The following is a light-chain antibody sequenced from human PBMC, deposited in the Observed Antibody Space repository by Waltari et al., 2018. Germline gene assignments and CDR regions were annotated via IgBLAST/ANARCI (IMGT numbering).Light chain of an antibody. CDR3: QQYNSFPYT. Sequence: DIQMTQSPSTLSASVGDRVTITCRASQSISWWLAWYQQKPGQAPKLQINKASSLESGVPSGFSGSRSGTDFTLTISSLRPDDFATYYCQQYNSFPYTFGQGTKLEIK. CDR1: QSISWW. CDR2: KAS. J-gene: IGKJ2*01. V-gene: IGKV1-5*03.